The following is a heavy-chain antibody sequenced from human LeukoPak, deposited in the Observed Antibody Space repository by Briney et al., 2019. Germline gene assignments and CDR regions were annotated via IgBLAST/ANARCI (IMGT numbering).Heavy chain of an antibody. D-gene: IGHD2-2*01. CDR2: MNPNSGNT. CDR3: ARGRRYCRSTTCYYYFDY. CDR1: GYTFTSYD. V-gene: IGHV1-8*02. Sequence: ASVKVSCKASGYTFTSYDINWVRQATGQGLKWMGWMNPNSGNTGYEQKFQGRVTKTRNTSISTAYMELSSLRSEGTGVYYCARGRRYCRSTTCYYYFDYWGQGTLVTVPS. J-gene: IGHJ4*02.